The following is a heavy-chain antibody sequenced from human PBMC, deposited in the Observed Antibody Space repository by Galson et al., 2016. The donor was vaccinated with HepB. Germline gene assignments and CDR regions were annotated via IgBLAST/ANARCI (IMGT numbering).Heavy chain of an antibody. V-gene: IGHV3-30*04. CDR1: GFRFGTYA. CDR2: ISNDGNNK. CDR3: ARDGGAAWIQLWFDN. Sequence: SLRLSCAASGFRFGTYAMHWVRQAPGKGLEWVAGISNDGNNKYYIDSAKGRFTISRDNFRNALYLQLSSLGAEDTGVYYCARDGGAAWIQLWFDNWGHGTVVTVSP. J-gene: IGHJ4*01. D-gene: IGHD5-18*01.